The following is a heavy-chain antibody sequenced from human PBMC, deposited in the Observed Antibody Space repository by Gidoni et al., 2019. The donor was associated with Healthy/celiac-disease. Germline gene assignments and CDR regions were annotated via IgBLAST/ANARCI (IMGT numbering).Heavy chain of an antibody. CDR1: GFPLSTSGMR. CDR2: IDWDDDK. D-gene: IGHD6-19*01. CDR3: ARMTGIAVAGDYYYYYGMDV. Sequence: QVTLKESGPALVKPTQTLTLTCTFSGFPLSTSGMRVSWIRQPPGKALEWLARIDWDDDKFYSTSLKTRLTISKDTSKNQVVLTMTNMDPVDTATYYCARMTGIAVAGDYYYYYGMDVWGQGTTVTVSS. V-gene: IGHV2-70*04. J-gene: IGHJ6*02.